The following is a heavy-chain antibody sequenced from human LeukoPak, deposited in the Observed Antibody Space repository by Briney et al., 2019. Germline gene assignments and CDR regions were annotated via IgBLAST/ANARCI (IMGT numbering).Heavy chain of an antibody. Sequence: YISSSGSTIYYADSVKGRFTISRDNAKNTLYLQMNSLRAEDTAVYYCARGGGPYYYYGMDVWGQGTTVTVSS. V-gene: IGHV3-11*04. J-gene: IGHJ6*02. CDR3: ARGGGPYYYYGMDV. D-gene: IGHD2-15*01. CDR2: ISSSGSTI.